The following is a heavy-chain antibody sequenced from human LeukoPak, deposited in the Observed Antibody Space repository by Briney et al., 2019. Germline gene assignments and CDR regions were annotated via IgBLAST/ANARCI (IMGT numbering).Heavy chain of an antibody. Sequence: SQTLSLICAISGHSVSSNSAAWTWIRQSPSRGLEWLGRTYYSSKWFNDYAVSVKSRITINPDTSNNHFSLQLTSVTPEDTAVYYCARGPRGSSWHWFDPWGQGTLVTVSS. D-gene: IGHD6-13*01. CDR2: TYYSSKWFN. J-gene: IGHJ5*02. CDR1: GHSVSSNSAA. V-gene: IGHV6-1*01. CDR3: ARGPRGSSWHWFDP.